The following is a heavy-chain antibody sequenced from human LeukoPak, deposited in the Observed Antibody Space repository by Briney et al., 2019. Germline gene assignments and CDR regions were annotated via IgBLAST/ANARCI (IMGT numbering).Heavy chain of an antibody. CDR3: ARMPDILTGLDS. J-gene: IGHJ4*02. V-gene: IGHV4-30-2*02. CDR2: IYHSGST. D-gene: IGHD3-9*01. CDR1: GGSISSGGYY. Sequence: PSETLPLTCTVSGGSISSGGYYWSWIRQPPGKGLEWIGYIYHSGSTYYNPSLKSRVTISVDRSKNQFSLKLSSVTTADTAVYYCARMPDILTGLDSWGQGTLVTVSS.